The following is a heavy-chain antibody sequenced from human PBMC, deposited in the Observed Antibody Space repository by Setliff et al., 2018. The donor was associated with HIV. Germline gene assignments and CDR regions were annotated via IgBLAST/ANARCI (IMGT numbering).Heavy chain of an antibody. Sequence: SETLSLTCFVSGVSISDHYWGWIRQPPGKGLEWIGYIYYSGSTCYNPSLKSRVTISVDTSKNQFSLKLSSVTAADTAVYYCARDRGRYGDYRDFDYWGQGALVTVLL. V-gene: IGHV4-59*11. D-gene: IGHD4-17*01. CDR3: ARDRGRYGDYRDFDY. CDR1: GVSISDHY. CDR2: IYYSGST. J-gene: IGHJ4*02.